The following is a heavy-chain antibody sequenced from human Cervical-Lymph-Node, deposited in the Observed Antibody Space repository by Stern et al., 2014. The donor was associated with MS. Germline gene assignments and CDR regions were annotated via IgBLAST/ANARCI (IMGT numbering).Heavy chain of an antibody. J-gene: IGHJ3*02. CDR2: ISAYNDNT. D-gene: IGHD2-15*01. CDR3: ARGLLGSENAFDI. V-gene: IGHV1-18*01. Sequence: QVQLVQSGAEVKKPGASVKVSCKASGYTFTSYGISWVRQAPGQVLEWMGWISAYNDNTNYARKLQGRVTVTTDTSTSRACIELRSLRSDDTAVYYCARGLLGSENAFDIWGQGTMVTVSS. CDR1: GYTFTSYG.